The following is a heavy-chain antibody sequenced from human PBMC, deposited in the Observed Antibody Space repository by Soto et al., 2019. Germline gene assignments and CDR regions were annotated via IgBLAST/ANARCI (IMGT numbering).Heavy chain of an antibody. D-gene: IGHD3-22*01. CDR3: AKGGYYDSSGYLGWLDY. CDR2: ISYDGSNR. J-gene: IGHJ4*02. V-gene: IGHV3-30*18. Sequence: QVQLVESGGGVVQPGRSLRLSCAASRFTFSSYGIHWVRQAPGKGLEWVAVISYDGSNRYYADSVKGRFTISRDNSKNTLYLQMNSLRAEDTAVYYCAKGGYYDSSGYLGWLDYWGQGTLVTVSS. CDR1: RFTFSSYG.